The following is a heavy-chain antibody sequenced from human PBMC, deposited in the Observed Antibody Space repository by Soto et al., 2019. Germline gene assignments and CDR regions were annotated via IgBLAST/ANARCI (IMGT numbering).Heavy chain of an antibody. Sequence: PGESLKISCMGSGYKVSTWHNFTSYWIAWVRQMPGEGLEWMGIIYPGDSDTRYSPSFQGQVTISADKSINSVYLQWSSLKASDTATYYCARHNVNHSTIFGVVIYGGMDVWGQGTTVTVSS. CDR3: ARHNVNHSTIFGVVIYGGMDV. CDR2: IYPGDSDT. J-gene: IGHJ6*02. V-gene: IGHV5-51*01. CDR1: GYKVSTWHNFTSYW. D-gene: IGHD3-3*01.